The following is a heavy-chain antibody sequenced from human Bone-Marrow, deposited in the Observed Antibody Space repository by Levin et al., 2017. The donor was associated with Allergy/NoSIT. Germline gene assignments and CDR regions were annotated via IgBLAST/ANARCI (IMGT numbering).Heavy chain of an antibody. D-gene: IGHD4-11*01. J-gene: IGHJ6*02. CDR1: GGSISSYY. CDR3: ARVSDYTAGYGMDV. CDR2: IYYSGST. Sequence: PGGSLRLSCTVSGGSISSYYWSWIRQPPGKGLEWIGYIYYSGSTNYNPSLKSRVTISVDTSKNQFSLKLSSVTAADTAVYYCARVSDYTAGYGMDVWGQGTTVTVSS. V-gene: IGHV4-59*01.